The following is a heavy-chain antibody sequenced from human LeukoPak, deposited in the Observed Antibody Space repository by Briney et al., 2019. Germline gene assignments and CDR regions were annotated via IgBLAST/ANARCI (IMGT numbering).Heavy chain of an antibody. J-gene: IGHJ6*03. CDR1: GFTFSSYS. CDR2: IKQDGSEK. V-gene: IGHV3-7*01. CDR3: AREKRATVSYYYYMDV. D-gene: IGHD4-11*01. Sequence: GGSLRLSCAASGFTFSSYSMNWVRQAPGKGLEWVANIKQDGSEKYYVDSVKGRFTISRDNAKNSLYLQMNSLRAEDTAVYYCAREKRATVSYYYYMDVWGKGTTVTVSS.